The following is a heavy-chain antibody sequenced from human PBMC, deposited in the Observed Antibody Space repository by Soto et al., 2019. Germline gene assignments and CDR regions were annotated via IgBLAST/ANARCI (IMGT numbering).Heavy chain of an antibody. Sequence: VQLVQSGAEVKKPGSSVKVSCKASGGTFSRYAIGWVRQAPGQGLEWMGTITPIFGTTNYAQKFQGRVTIIADETTSTAYMELSSLRSEDTAVYYCATPVEMDTLSSFDFWGQGTMVIVSS. V-gene: IGHV1-69*15. J-gene: IGHJ3*01. CDR3: ATPVEMDTLSSFDF. CDR2: ITPIFGTT. CDR1: GGTFSRYA. D-gene: IGHD5-18*01.